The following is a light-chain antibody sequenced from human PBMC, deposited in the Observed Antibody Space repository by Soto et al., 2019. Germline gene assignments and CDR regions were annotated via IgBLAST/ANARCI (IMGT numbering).Light chain of an antibody. CDR3: QNYNRAPWT. V-gene: IGKV1-27*01. J-gene: IGKJ1*01. CDR2: GAS. Sequence: DIQMTQSPSSLSASVGDRVTITCRASQDISNYLAWYQQKPGKVPKLLIYGASTLQSGVPSRFSGSGSGTDFTLTISSLQTEDAATYSCQNYNRAPWTFGQGTKVESK. CDR1: QDISNY.